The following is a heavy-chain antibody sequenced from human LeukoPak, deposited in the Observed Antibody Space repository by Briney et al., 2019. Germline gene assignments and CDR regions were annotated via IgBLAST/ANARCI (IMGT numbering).Heavy chain of an antibody. CDR2: INHSGST. D-gene: IGHD6-19*01. Sequence: SETLSLTCAVYGGSFSGYYWSWIRQPPGKGLEWIGEINHSGSTNYNPSLKSRVTISVDTSKNQFSLKLSSVTAADTAVYYCARGIAVAPPIDYWAKETLVTVSS. CDR3: ARGIAVAPPIDY. CDR1: GGSFSGYY. J-gene: IGHJ4*02. V-gene: IGHV4-34*01.